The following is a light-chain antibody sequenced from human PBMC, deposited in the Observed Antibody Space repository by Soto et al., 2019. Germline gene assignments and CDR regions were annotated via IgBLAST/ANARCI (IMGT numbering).Light chain of an antibody. Sequence: EIVLTQSPGTLSLSPGERATLSCRASHSVSSSYLAWYQQQPGQAPRLLIYGASSRATGIPDRFSGSGSGTDFTLTISRLEPEDFAVYYCQQYGSSPPNTFGQGTRLEIK. CDR1: HSVSSSY. CDR2: GAS. J-gene: IGKJ5*01. CDR3: QQYGSSPPNT. V-gene: IGKV3-20*01.